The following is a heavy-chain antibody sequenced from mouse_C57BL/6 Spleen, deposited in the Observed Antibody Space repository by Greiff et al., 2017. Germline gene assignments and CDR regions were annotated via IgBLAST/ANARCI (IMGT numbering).Heavy chain of an antibody. Sequence: QVQLKQPGAELVKPGASVKLSCKASGYTFTSYWMHWVKQRPGRGLEGIGRIDPNSGGTKYNEKFKSKATLTVDKPSSTAYMQLSSLTSEDSAVYYCARSTMADWGQGTSVTVSS. J-gene: IGHJ4*01. CDR1: GYTFTSYW. CDR2: IDPNSGGT. V-gene: IGHV1-72*01. CDR3: ARSTMAD.